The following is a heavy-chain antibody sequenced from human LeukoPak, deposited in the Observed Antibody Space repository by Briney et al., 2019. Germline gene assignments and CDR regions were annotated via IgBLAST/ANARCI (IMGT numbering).Heavy chain of an antibody. Sequence: GASVKVSCKASGYTFTSYGISWVRQAPGQGLEWMGWISAYNGNTSYAQKLQGRVTMTTDTSTSTAYMELRSLRSDDTAVYYCARLRSYSPARGIKIAAAGTEFDPWGQGTLVTVSS. CDR3: ARLRSYSPARGIKIAAAGTEFDP. D-gene: IGHD6-13*01. CDR1: GYTFTSYG. CDR2: ISAYNGNT. J-gene: IGHJ5*02. V-gene: IGHV1-18*01.